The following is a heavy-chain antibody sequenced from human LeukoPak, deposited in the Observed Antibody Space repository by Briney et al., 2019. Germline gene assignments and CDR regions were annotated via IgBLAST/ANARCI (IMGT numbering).Heavy chain of an antibody. V-gene: IGHV1-2*02. J-gene: IGHJ4*02. CDR3: ARILAVAGSSDNFDY. CDR1: GYTFTGYY. Sequence: ASVKVSCKASGYTFTGYYMHWVRQAPGRGLEWMGWINPNSGGTNYAQKFQGRVTMTRDTSISTAYMELSRLRSDDTAVYYCARILAVAGSSDNFDYWGQGTLVTVSS. D-gene: IGHD6-19*01. CDR2: INPNSGGT.